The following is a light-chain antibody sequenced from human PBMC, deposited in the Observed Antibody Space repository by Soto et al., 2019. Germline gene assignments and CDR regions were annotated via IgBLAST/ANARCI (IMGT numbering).Light chain of an antibody. CDR3: LQANNSPWT. Sequence: AIQVTQSPSSLSASVGDRVTITCRTSEDVRHDLAWFQQRPGKAPNLLIYSATRLQSGVPSRFSGSGAGTDFTLIISSLQPEDFATYYCLQANNSPWTFGLGTK. CDR1: EDVRHD. V-gene: IGKV1-6*01. J-gene: IGKJ1*01. CDR2: SAT.